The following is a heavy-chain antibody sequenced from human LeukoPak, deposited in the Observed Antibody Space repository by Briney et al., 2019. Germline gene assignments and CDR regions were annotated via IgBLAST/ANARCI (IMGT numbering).Heavy chain of an antibody. V-gene: IGHV3-30*02. CDR2: IRYDGSNT. Sequence: PGGSLRLSCAASGFIFSSYGMHWVRQAPGKGLEWVAFIRYDGSNTYYADSVKGRFTISRDNAKNTLYLQMNSLRAEDTAVYYCVRNLDFWGDSEDYWGQGTLVTVSS. D-gene: IGHD3-3*01. CDR1: GFIFSSYG. J-gene: IGHJ4*02. CDR3: VRNLDFWGDSEDY.